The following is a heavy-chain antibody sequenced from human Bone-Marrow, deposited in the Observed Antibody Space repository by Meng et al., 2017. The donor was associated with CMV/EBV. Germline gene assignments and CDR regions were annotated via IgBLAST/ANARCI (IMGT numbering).Heavy chain of an antibody. CDR2: INHRAAT. CDR3: ARTIRASRAGWFDP. Sequence: CAVNNVSLTGYSWSWIRQPPGKGMEWIGEINHRAATNYNPSLKSRVTMSVDTSKNHFSLSLTSVTAADTAVYYCARTIRASRAGWFDPWGQGTLVTVSS. D-gene: IGHD4/OR15-4a*01. V-gene: IGHV4-34*01. CDR1: NVSLTGYS. J-gene: IGHJ5*02.